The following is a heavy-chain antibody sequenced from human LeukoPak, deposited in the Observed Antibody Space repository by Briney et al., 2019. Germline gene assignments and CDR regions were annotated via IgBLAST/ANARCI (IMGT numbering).Heavy chain of an antibody. CDR3: ARGYSYGEDVNWFDP. D-gene: IGHD5-18*01. V-gene: IGHV3-30*03. J-gene: IGHJ5*02. CDR1: GFTFSSYG. CDR2: ISYDGSNK. Sequence: QSGGSLRLSCAASGFTFSSYGMLWVRQAPGKGLEWVAVISYDGSNKYYADSVKGRFTISRDNSKNTLYLQMNSLRAEDTAVYYCARGYSYGEDVNWFDPWGQGTLVTVSS.